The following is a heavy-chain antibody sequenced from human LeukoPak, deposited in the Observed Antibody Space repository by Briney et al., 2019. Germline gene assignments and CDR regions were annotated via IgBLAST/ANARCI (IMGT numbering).Heavy chain of an antibody. CDR1: GGSFSGYY. CDR2: INHSGST. CDR3: ARRRGYGSGSYYRGGTNWFDP. V-gene: IGHV4-34*01. J-gene: IGHJ5*02. Sequence: SETLSLTCAVYGGSFSGYYWSWIRQPPGKGLEWIGGINHSGSTNYNPSLKSRVTISVDTSKNQFSLKLSSVTAADTAVYYCARRRGYGSGSYYRGGTNWFDPWGQGTLVTVSS. D-gene: IGHD3-10*01.